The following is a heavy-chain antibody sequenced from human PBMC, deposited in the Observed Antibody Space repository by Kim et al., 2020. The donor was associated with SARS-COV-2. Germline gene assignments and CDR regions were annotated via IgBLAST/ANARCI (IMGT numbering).Heavy chain of an antibody. J-gene: IGHJ4*02. V-gene: IGHV4-34*01. D-gene: IGHD1-1*01. CDR2: IDETGDT. Sequence: SETLSLTCDAHGGSLSGYYWSWIRLFPGKGLEWIGEIDETGDTNYNPSLKSRVTLSVGASNNQFSLRLTSVTAADTAVYYCAGDLATAGTGSDSWGQGTPVTISS. CDR1: GGSLSGYY. CDR3: AGDLATAGTGSDS.